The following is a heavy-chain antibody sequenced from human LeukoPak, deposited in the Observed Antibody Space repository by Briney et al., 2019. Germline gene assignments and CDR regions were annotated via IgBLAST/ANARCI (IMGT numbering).Heavy chain of an antibody. J-gene: IGHJ4*02. CDR1: GFTFSTYA. CDR3: ARGNGPGSFLIDY. Sequence: GGSLRLSCAASGFTFSTYAVHWVRQASGKGLEWVAIISDDGSRTYYSNSVKGRFTISRDNSRNTLYQQMKSLRPEDTAVYYCARGNGPGSFLIDYWGQGTLVTVSS. D-gene: IGHD3-10*01. CDR2: ISDDGSRT. V-gene: IGHV3-30-3*01.